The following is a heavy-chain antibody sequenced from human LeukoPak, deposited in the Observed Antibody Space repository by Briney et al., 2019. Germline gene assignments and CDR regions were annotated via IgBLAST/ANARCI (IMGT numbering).Heavy chain of an antibody. J-gene: IGHJ4*02. V-gene: IGHV4-4*07. Sequence: SETLSLTCTVSGGSISNNYWNWIRQPAGKGLEWIGRIYSGSTNYNPSLMSRLTMSIDTFKNQFSLKLNSVTAADTAVYYCARDSTTADLDYWGQGTLVTVSS. CDR2: IYSGST. CDR3: ARDSTTADLDY. CDR1: GGSISNNY. D-gene: IGHD6-13*01.